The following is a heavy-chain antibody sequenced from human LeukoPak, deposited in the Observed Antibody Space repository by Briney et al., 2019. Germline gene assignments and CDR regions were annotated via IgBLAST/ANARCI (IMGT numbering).Heavy chain of an antibody. D-gene: IGHD2-21*02. Sequence: GESLKISCKGSGYSFTSYWIGWVRQMPGKGLEWMGIIYPGDSDTRYSPSFQGQVTISADKSISTAYLQWSSLKASDTAMYYCARQTHIVVVTATYDYWGQGTLATVSS. CDR1: GYSFTSYW. CDR3: ARQTHIVVVTATYDY. CDR2: IYPGDSDT. V-gene: IGHV5-51*01. J-gene: IGHJ4*02.